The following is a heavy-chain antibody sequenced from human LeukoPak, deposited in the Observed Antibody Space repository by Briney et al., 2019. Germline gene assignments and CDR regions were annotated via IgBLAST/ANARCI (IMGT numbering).Heavy chain of an antibody. Sequence: SETLSLTFTVSGGSISSSSYYWGWIRQPAGKGLEWIGRIYTTGSTNYNPSLKSRVTMSVDTSKNQFSLELNSVTAADTAVYYCAREATYFYDSKADFDIWGQGTMVTVSS. CDR1: GGSISSSSYY. J-gene: IGHJ3*02. D-gene: IGHD3-22*01. V-gene: IGHV4-61*02. CDR3: AREATYFYDSKADFDI. CDR2: IYTTGST.